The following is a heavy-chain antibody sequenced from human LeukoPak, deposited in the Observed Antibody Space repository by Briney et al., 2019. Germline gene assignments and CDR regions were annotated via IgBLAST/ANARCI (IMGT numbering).Heavy chain of an antibody. CDR2: ISTYNGNT. CDR3: ARDGRCSGGSCYSEAFDI. CDR1: GYTLTSYG. V-gene: IGHV1-18*01. D-gene: IGHD2-15*01. J-gene: IGHJ3*02. Sequence: ASVKVSCMASGYTLTSYGISWVRQAPGQGREWMGWISTYNGNTNYAQKLQGRVTMTTHTSTTTAYMELRSLRSDDTAVYYCARDGRCSGGSCYSEAFDIWGQGTMVTVSS.